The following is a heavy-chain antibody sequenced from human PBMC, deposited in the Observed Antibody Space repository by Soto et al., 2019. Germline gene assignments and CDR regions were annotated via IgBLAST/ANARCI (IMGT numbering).Heavy chain of an antibody. D-gene: IGHD3-10*01. CDR1: GYTYISYA. V-gene: IGHV1-3*01. CDR3: ARGPGGPKGYFDL. Sequence: ASVKVSCKASGYTYISYAMHWVRQAPGQRLEWMGWINAGNGNTKYSQKFQGRVTITRDTSASTAYMELSSLRSEDTAVYYCARGPGGPKGYFDLWGRGTLVTVSS. CDR2: INAGNGNT. J-gene: IGHJ2*01.